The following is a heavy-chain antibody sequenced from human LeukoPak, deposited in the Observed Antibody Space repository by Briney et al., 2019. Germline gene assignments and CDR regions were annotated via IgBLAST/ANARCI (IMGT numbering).Heavy chain of an antibody. J-gene: IGHJ5*02. V-gene: IGHV4-39*01. D-gene: IGHD6-19*01. CDR3: ARQKFYSTGWYPNWFDP. CDR2: IYYSGST. Sequence: PSETLSLTCTVSGGSIISSNYYWGWIRQPPGKGLEWTGSIYYSGSTYHNPSLKSRVTISVDTSKTQFSLKLRSVTAADTAVYYCARQKFYSTGWYPNWFDPWGQGTLVTVSS. CDR1: GGSIISSNYY.